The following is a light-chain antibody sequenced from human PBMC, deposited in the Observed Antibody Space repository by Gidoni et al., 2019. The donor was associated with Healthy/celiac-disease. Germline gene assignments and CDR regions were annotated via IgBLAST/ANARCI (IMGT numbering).Light chain of an antibody. CDR2: DVS. J-gene: IGLJ1*01. Sequence: QSALTQPRSVSGSPGQSVTISCTGTSSDVCGYNYVSCYQQHPGKAPKLMIYDVSTRPSGVPDRFSCSKSANTASLTISGLHAEDEADYYCCSYAGSYTFVFGTGTKVTVL. CDR1: SSDVCGYNY. V-gene: IGLV2-11*01. CDR3: CSYAGSYTFV.